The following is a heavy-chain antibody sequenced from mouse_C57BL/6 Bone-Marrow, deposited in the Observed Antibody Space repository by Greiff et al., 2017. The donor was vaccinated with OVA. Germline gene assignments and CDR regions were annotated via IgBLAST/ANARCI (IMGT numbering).Heavy chain of an antibody. J-gene: IGHJ3*01. CDR3: ARDRGLTVTWFAY. CDR2: ISDGGSYT. V-gene: IGHV5-4*01. CDR1: GFTFSSYA. Sequence: EVMLVESGGGLVKPGGSLKLSCAASGFTFSSYAMSWVRQTPEKRLEWVATISDGGSYTYYPDNVKGRFTISRDNAKNNLYLQMSHLKSEDTAMYYCARDRGLTVTWFAYWGQGTLVTVSA. D-gene: IGHD4-1*01.